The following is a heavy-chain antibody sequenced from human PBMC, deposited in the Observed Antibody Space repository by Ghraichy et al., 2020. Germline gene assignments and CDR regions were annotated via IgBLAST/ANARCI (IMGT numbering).Heavy chain of an antibody. CDR1: GGSISTYY. V-gene: IGHV4-59*01. Sequence: SETLSLTCTVSGGSISTYYWSWIRQPPGKGLEWVGFIYFSGNTDYNPSLKSRVTISVDASKNQFSLKLSSVTAADTAVYYCARDRGINYDSSGYFDYWGQGTLVTVSS. J-gene: IGHJ4*02. D-gene: IGHD3-22*01. CDR2: IYFSGNT. CDR3: ARDRGINYDSSGYFDY.